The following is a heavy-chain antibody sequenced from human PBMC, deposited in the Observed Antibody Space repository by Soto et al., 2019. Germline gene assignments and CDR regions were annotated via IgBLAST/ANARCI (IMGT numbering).Heavy chain of an antibody. Sequence: EVQLVESGGGLVKPGGSLRLSCAASGFTFSSYSMNWVRQAPGKGLEWVSSISSSSSYIYYADSVKGRFTISRDNAKNSLYLQMNSLRAEDTAVYYCAASYCSGGSCFYGDYWGQGTLVTVSS. V-gene: IGHV3-21*01. CDR1: GFTFSSYS. CDR3: AASYCSGGSCFYGDY. J-gene: IGHJ4*02. D-gene: IGHD2-15*01. CDR2: ISSSSSYI.